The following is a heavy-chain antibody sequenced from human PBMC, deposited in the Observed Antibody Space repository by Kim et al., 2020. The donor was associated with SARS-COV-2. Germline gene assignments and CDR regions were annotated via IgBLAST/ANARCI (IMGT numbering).Heavy chain of an antibody. CDR3: ERSNWNYVGIDY. V-gene: IGHV1-18*01. Sequence: NYAQKLQGRVTMTTDTSTSTAYMELRSLRSDDTAVYYCERSNWNYVGIDYWGQGTLVTVSS. J-gene: IGHJ4*02. D-gene: IGHD1-7*01.